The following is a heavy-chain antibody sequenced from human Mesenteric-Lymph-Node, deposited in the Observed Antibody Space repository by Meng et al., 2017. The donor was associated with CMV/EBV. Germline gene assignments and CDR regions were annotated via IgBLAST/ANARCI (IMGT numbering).Heavy chain of an antibody. Sequence: GESLKISCAASGFSFDDYGMAWVRQAPGKGLEWVSLISGSGGSTYYADSVKGRFTISRDNSKNTLSLQMTSLRVEDTALYYCAKSSSWYDHWGQGTLVTVSS. V-gene: IGHV3-23*01. CDR3: AKSSSWYDH. CDR2: ISGSGGST. J-gene: IGHJ5*02. CDR1: GFSFDDYG. D-gene: IGHD6-13*01.